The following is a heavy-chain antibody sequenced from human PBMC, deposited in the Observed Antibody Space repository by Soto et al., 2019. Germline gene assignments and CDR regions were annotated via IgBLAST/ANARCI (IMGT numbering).Heavy chain of an antibody. CDR3: SRAKSSVWFSIWFDP. D-gene: IGHD6-19*01. CDR2: ISAYNGNT. Sequence: QVQLVQSGAEVKKPGASVKVSCKASGYTFTSYGISWVRQAPGQGLEWMGWISAYNGNTNYAQKLQGRVTMTTDTSTSTAYRELRRLRSDDTAVYYCSRAKSSVWFSIWFDPWGQGTLVTVSS. CDR1: GYTFTSYG. J-gene: IGHJ5*02. V-gene: IGHV1-18*04.